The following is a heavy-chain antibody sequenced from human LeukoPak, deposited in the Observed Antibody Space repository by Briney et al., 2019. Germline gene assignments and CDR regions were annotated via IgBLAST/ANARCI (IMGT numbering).Heavy chain of an antibody. J-gene: IGHJ4*02. V-gene: IGHV3-30*18. Sequence: GGSLRLSCEASGFTFSSYGMHWVRQAPGKGLEGVAVISYDGSNKYYADSVKGRFTISRDNSKNTLYLQMNSLRAEDTAVYYCAKDAVDTAMPTDYWGQGTLVTVSS. CDR1: GFTFSSYG. CDR2: ISYDGSNK. CDR3: AKDAVDTAMPTDY. D-gene: IGHD5-18*01.